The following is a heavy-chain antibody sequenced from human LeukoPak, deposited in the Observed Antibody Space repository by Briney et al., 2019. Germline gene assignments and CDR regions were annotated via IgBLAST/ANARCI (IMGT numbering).Heavy chain of an antibody. D-gene: IGHD3-10*01. V-gene: IGHV4-61*01. CDR3: ATAGPISGRHNYFDS. CDR2: IYNSGST. J-gene: IGHJ4*02. Sequence: PSDPLSLTCSVSGGSLSRSSYYWRSRRRAPAEVVLNNWYIYNSGSTNYNPSLKSRVTISVDTTKNQFSLKLTSVTAAGTAVYYSATAGPISGRHNYFDSWGQGTLVTVSS. CDR1: GGSLSRSSYY.